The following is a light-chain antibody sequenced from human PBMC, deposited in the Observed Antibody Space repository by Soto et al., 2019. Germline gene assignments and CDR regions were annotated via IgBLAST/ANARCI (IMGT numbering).Light chain of an antibody. CDR2: RND. Sequence: QSVLPQPPSASGTPGQRVTISCSGGSSNIGNDTVNWYQQLPRTAPNLLIYRNDQRPSGVPDRFSGSKSGTSASLAISGLQSADEADYYCAAWDDSLNGLVVFGGVTKLTVL. CDR1: SSNIGNDT. V-gene: IGLV1-44*01. CDR3: AAWDDSLNGLVV. J-gene: IGLJ2*01.